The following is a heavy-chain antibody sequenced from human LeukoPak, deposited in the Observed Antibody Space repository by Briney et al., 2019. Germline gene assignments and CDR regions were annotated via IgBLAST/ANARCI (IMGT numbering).Heavy chain of an antibody. D-gene: IGHD4-11*01. V-gene: IGHV5-10-1*01. Sequence: PGESLRISCKGSGYSFTSYWINWVRQMPGKGLECMGRIDPSNSNTNYSPSFQGHVTISADKSISTAYLQWSSLKASDTAMYYCAKSDYSSSLDDWGQGTLVTVSS. CDR2: IDPSNSNT. J-gene: IGHJ4*02. CDR1: GYSFTSYW. CDR3: AKSDYSSSLDD.